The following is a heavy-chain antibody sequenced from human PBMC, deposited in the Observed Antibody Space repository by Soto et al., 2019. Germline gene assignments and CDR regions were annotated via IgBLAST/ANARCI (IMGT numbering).Heavy chain of an antibody. CDR2: IYPSGMP. D-gene: IGHD5-18*01. Sequence: SETLCLTCTFSDGSISNAAYSWSWIRQPPGKGLEWIGYIYPSGMPFYNPSLRSRVTISIDRSNDQFSLNLKSVTAADKAVYYCARERGGYGLFDSWGQGTLVTVSS. CDR1: DGSISNAAYS. V-gene: IGHV4-30-2*01. J-gene: IGHJ4*02. CDR3: ARERGGYGLFDS.